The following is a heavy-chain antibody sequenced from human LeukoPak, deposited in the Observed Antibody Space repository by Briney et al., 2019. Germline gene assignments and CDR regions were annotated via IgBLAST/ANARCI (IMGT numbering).Heavy chain of an antibody. J-gene: IGHJ3*02. CDR3: ARDHVRFIRRRNNVFDI. D-gene: IGHD1-14*01. V-gene: IGHV1-2*02. Sequence: ASVKVSCKASGYTFTGYYMHWVRQAPGQGLEWMGWINPNSGGTNYAQKFQGRVTMTRDTSISTAYMELSRLRSDDTAVYYCARDHVRFIRRRNNVFDIWGQGTMVTVSS. CDR1: GYTFTGYY. CDR2: INPNSGGT.